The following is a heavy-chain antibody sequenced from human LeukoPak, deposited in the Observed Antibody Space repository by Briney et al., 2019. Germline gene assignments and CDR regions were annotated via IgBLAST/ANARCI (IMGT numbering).Heavy chain of an antibody. D-gene: IGHD3-16*01. J-gene: IGHJ4*02. CDR3: ALMITFGGVRDQPVDY. Sequence: ASVKVSCKASGYTFTSYGISWVRQAPGQGLEWMGIINPSGGSTNYAQKFQGRVTMTRDMSMSTVYMELSSLRSEDTAVYYCALMITFGGVRDQPVDYWGQGTLVTVSS. CDR2: INPSGGST. CDR1: GYTFTSYG. V-gene: IGHV1-46*01.